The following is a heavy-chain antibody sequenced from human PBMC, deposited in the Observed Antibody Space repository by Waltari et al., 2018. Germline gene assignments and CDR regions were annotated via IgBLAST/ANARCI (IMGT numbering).Heavy chain of an antibody. V-gene: IGHV1-18*01. CDR3: ARDRDYYGSGISDY. D-gene: IGHD3-10*01. CDR1: GYTFTHHG. J-gene: IGHJ4*02. CDR2: ISPYNRNT. Sequence: QVHLVLSGPEVKEPGASVRVSCKASGYTFTHHGITWVRQAPGQGLEWVGWISPYNRNTNYAQKFQDRVTLTIDTSTETTYLELRSLRSDDTAVYYCARDRDYYGSGISDYWAQGTLVTVSS.